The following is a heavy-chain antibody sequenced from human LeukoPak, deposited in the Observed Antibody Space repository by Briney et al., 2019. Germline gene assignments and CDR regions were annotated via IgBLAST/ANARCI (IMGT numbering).Heavy chain of an antibody. J-gene: IGHJ4*02. V-gene: IGHV3-7*01. Sequence: GGSLRLSCAASGIPFTTSDMHWVRQAPGKGLEWVANINQHGSETYYVDSVKGRFIISRDNAKNSLFLQMDSLTGEDTAVYYCSRGGLYRYSGTSGDYWGQGTLVTVSS. D-gene: IGHD1-26*01. CDR1: GIPFTTSD. CDR3: SRGGLYRYSGTSGDY. CDR2: INQHGSET.